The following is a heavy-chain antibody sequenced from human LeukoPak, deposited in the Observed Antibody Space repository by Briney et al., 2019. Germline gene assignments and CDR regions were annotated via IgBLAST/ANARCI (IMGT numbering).Heavy chain of an antibody. Sequence: GGSLRPSCAASGFTFSSYAMHWVRQAPGKGLEYVSAISSNGGSTYYANSVKGRFTISRDNSKNTLYLQMGSLRAEDMAVYYCARDKYYDSSGYYFYFDYWGQGTLVTVSS. CDR2: ISSNGGST. CDR3: ARDKYYDSSGYYFYFDY. V-gene: IGHV3-64*01. J-gene: IGHJ4*02. D-gene: IGHD3-22*01. CDR1: GFTFSSYA.